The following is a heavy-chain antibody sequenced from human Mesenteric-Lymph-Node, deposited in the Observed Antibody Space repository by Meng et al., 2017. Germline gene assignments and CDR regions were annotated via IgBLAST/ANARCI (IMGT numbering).Heavy chain of an antibody. D-gene: IGHD6-13*01. V-gene: IGHV4-39*01. CDR1: GASFSTSSHY. CDR2: INYSGST. Sequence: PKLQDAGPILVKPSETLSLTCTVSGASFSTSSHYWGWIRQPPGKGLEWVGSINYSGSTYYNPSLKSRVTISADTSKNQFSLKLSSVTAADTAVYYCHHTYSSSWYADYWGQGTLVTVSS. CDR3: HHTYSSSWYADY. J-gene: IGHJ4*02.